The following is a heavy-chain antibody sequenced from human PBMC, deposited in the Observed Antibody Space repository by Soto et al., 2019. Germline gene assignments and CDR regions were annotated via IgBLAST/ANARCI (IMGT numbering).Heavy chain of an antibody. CDR1: GYTFTSYG. J-gene: IGHJ5*02. D-gene: IGHD6-19*01. CDR2: ISAYNGNT. Sequence: ASVKVSCKASGYTFTSYGISWVRQAPGQGLEWMGWISAYNGNTNYAQKLQGRVTMTTDTSTSTAYMELRSLRSDDTAVYYCARDPHPRAAVAGNNWFDPWGQGTLVTVSS. CDR3: ARDPHPRAAVAGNNWFDP. V-gene: IGHV1-18*04.